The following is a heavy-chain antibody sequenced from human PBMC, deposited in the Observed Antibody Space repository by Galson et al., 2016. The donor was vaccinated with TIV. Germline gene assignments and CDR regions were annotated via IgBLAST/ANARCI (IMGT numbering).Heavy chain of an antibody. CDR2: VSDSGRT. D-gene: IGHD2-21*02. J-gene: IGHJ5*02. V-gene: IGHV4-59*12. Sequence: SETLSLTCSVSGGSLSDYYWNWIRQPPGKGLEWIGYVSDSGRTHYNPSLQSRITLSLDTSKIQFSLRLTSMTPADTAVYYCSRSGFNSDWYFLTESWGQGTLVTVSS. CDR1: GGSLSDYY. CDR3: SRSGFNSDWYFLTES.